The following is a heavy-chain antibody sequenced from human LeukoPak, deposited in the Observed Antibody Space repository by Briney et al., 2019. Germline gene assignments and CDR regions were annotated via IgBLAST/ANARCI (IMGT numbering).Heavy chain of an antibody. V-gene: IGHV3-7*04. J-gene: IGHJ5*02. Sequence: QSGGSLRLPCLASGFTFSHYWMTWVRRAPGRGLEWVANMNQLGNEIYYADSVKGRFTISRDNSKNSLYLQMRSLSVEDTAVYFCARSNWGPEAWGQGTLVTVSS. CDR1: GFTFSHYW. CDR3: ARSNWGPEA. D-gene: IGHD7-27*01. CDR2: MNQLGNEI.